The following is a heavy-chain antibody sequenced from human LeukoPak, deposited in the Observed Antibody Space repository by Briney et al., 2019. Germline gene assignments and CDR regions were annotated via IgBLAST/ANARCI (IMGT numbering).Heavy chain of an antibody. CDR3: ARPYKLYYYDNSHDAFDI. CDR2: IKQDGRET. Sequence: GGSLRLSCAASGFTFSTYWMSWVRQAPGKGLEWVANIKQDGRETYYVDSVKGRFTISRDNAKNSLYLQMNSLRAEDTAVYYCARPYKLYYYDNSHDAFDIWGQGTMVTVSS. J-gene: IGHJ3*02. CDR1: GFTFSTYW. V-gene: IGHV3-7*01. D-gene: IGHD3-22*01.